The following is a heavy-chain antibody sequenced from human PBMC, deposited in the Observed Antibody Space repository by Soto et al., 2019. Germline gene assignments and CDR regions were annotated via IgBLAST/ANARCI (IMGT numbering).Heavy chain of an antibody. CDR3: AKERYGPLDYFDY. Sequence: HPGGSLRLSCAASGFTFSSYGMHWVRQAPGKGLEWVAVISYDGSNKYYADSVKGRFTISRDNSKNTLYLQMNSLRAEDTAVYYCAKERYGPLDYFDYWGQGTLVTVSS. D-gene: IGHD5-18*01. CDR1: GFTFSSYG. CDR2: ISYDGSNK. V-gene: IGHV3-30*18. J-gene: IGHJ4*02.